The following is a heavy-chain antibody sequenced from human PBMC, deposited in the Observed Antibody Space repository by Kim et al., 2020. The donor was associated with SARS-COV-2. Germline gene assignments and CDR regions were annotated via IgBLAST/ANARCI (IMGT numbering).Heavy chain of an antibody. CDR3: ATNQEGPSPLYYYDSSGQTLYYFDY. CDR2: FDPEDGET. CDR1: GYTLTELS. V-gene: IGHV1-24*01. J-gene: IGHJ4*02. D-gene: IGHD3-22*01. Sequence: ASVKVSCKVSGYTLTELSMHWVRQAPGKGLEWMGGFDPEDGETIYAQKFQGRVTMTEDTSTDTAYMELSSLRSEDTAVYYCATNQEGPSPLYYYDSSGQTLYYFDYWGQGTLVTVSS.